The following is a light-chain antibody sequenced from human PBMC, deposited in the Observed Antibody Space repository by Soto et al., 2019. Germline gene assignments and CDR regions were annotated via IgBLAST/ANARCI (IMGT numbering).Light chain of an antibody. J-gene: IGLJ2*01. CDR3: TSFTSSSTVV. V-gene: IGLV2-14*01. CDR2: EVS. CDR1: SSDVGAYNY. Sequence: QSALTQPASVSGSPGQSITISCTGTSSDVGAYNYVSWYQQHPGKAPKLMISEVSNRPSGVSNRFSGSKSGNTASLTISGVQTEDEADYYCTSFTSSSTVVFGGGTKVTVL.